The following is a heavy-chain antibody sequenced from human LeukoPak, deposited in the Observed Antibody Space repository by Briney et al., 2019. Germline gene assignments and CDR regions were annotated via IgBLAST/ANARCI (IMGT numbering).Heavy chain of an antibody. Sequence: PSETLSLTCTVSGGSISGYYWSWIRQPPGKELEYIGYIHYSGSTNYNPSFKSRVTISVDTSKNQFSLKLSSVTAADTAVYYCARDPPGTGAYLDYWGQGTLVTVSS. D-gene: IGHD2-8*02. CDR3: ARDPPGTGAYLDY. J-gene: IGHJ4*02. CDR2: IHYSGST. V-gene: IGHV4-59*01. CDR1: GGSISGYY.